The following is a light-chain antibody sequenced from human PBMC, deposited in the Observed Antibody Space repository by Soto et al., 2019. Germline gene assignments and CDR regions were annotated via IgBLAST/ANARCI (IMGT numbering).Light chain of an antibody. V-gene: IGKV3-11*01. J-gene: IGKJ5*01. CDR3: QERSNWPIT. CDR2: DAS. CDR1: QSVSSY. Sequence: EIVLTQSPATLSLSPGERATLSCRASQSVSSYLGWYQQKPGQAPRLLISDASNRATGIPARFSGSGSGTEFTLTISSLEPEDFAVYYCQERSNWPITFGQGTRLEIK.